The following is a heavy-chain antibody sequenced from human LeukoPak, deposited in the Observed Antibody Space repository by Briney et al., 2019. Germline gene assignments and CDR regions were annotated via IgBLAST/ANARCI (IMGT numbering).Heavy chain of an antibody. D-gene: IGHD3-10*01. CDR3: AKSVLLWFGEVFYFDY. J-gene: IGHJ4*02. CDR1: GFTFSSYA. V-gene: IGHV3-23*01. CDR2: ISGSGGST. Sequence: GGSLRLSCAASGFTFSSYAMSWVRQAPGKGLEWVSAISGSGGSTYYADYVKGRFTISRDNSKNTLYLQMNSLRAEDTAVYYCAKSVLLWFGEVFYFDYWGQGTLVTVSS.